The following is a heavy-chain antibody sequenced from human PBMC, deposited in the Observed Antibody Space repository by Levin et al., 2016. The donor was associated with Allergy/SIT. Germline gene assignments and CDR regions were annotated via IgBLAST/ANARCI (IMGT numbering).Heavy chain of an antibody. J-gene: IGHJ4*02. CDR3: ATPRDYYDSSGYYY. Sequence: VRQMPGKGLEWMGRIDPSDSYTNYSPSFQGHVTISADKSISTAYLQWSSLKASDTAMYYCATPRDYYDSSGYYYWGQGTLVTVSS. V-gene: IGHV5-10-1*01. D-gene: IGHD3-22*01. CDR2: IDPSDSYT.